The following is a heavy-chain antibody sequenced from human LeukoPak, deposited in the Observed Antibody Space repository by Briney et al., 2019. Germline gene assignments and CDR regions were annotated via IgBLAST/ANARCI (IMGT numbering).Heavy chain of an antibody. Sequence: GESLQISCKGSGYSFTSYWIGWVRQMPGKGLEWMGIIYPGDSDTRYSPSFQGQVTISADKSISTAYLQWSSLKASDTAMYYCARLGIAAAGTSEFDYWGQGTLVTVSS. V-gene: IGHV5-51*01. CDR3: ARLGIAAAGTSEFDY. CDR1: GYSFTSYW. CDR2: IYPGDSDT. J-gene: IGHJ4*02. D-gene: IGHD6-13*01.